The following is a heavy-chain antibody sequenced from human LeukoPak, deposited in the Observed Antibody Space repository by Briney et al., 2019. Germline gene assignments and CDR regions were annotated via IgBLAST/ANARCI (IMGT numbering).Heavy chain of an antibody. CDR2: MNPNSGNT. CDR3: ARGRYGDYGPYYFDY. V-gene: IGHV1-8*03. D-gene: IGHD4-17*01. Sequence: ASVKVSCKASGYTFTSYDINWVRQATGQGLEWMGWMNPNSGNTGYAQKFQGRVTITRNTSISTAYMELSSLRSEDTAVYYCARGRYGDYGPYYFDYWGQGTLVTVSS. J-gene: IGHJ4*02. CDR1: GYTFTSYD.